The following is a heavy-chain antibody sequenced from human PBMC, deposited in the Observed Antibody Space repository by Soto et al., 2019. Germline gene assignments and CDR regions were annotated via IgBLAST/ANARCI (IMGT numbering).Heavy chain of an antibody. CDR2: IYYSGST. V-gene: IGHV4-39*01. CDR1: GDSISSSSYY. Sequence: PSEILSLTCTVSGDSISSSSYYWGWIRQPPGKGLEWIGSIYYSGSTYYNPSLKSRVTISVDTSKNQFSLKLSSVTAADTAVYYCARHLWYSSGWTDYYYYYYYYMDVWGKGTTVTVSS. CDR3: ARHLWYSSGWTDYYYYYYYYMDV. D-gene: IGHD6-19*01. J-gene: IGHJ6*03.